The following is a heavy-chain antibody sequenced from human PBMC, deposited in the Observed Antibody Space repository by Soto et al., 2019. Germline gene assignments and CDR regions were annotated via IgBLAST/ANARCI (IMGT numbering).Heavy chain of an antibody. D-gene: IGHD1-26*01. V-gene: IGHV4-34*01. Sequence: PSETLSLTCAVYGGSFSGYYWSWIRQPPVKGLEWIGEINHSGGTNHNPSLKSRVTISVDTSKNQFSLKLSSVTAADTAVFYCARLRWEQPWVFDYWGQGTLVTVSS. CDR1: GGSFSGYY. CDR2: INHSGGT. J-gene: IGHJ4*02. CDR3: ARLRWEQPWVFDY.